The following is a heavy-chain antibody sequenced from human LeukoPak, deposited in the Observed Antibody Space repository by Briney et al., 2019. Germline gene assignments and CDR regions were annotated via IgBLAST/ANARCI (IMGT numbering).Heavy chain of an antibody. D-gene: IGHD3-22*01. J-gene: IGHJ4*02. Sequence: TSETLSLTCAVSGYSIRSGYHWSWIRRPPGKGLGWIGSIYQSGSTYYNPSLKSRVTISVDTSKNQFSLNLSSVTAADSAVYYCARRDFDSSGYLSFYFDYWGQGTLVTVSS. V-gene: IGHV4-38-2*01. CDR1: GYSIRSGYH. CDR2: IYQSGST. CDR3: ARRDFDSSGYLSFYFDY.